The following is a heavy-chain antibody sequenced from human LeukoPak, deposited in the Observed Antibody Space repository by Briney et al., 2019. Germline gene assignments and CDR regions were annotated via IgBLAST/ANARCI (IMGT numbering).Heavy chain of an antibody. CDR1: GFTFSGSA. CDR3: TRGPDYYDSSGLDY. J-gene: IGHJ4*02. CDR2: IRSKGNTYAT. D-gene: IGHD3-22*01. Sequence: PGGSLRLSCAASGFTFSGSAMHWVRQASGKGLEWVGRIRSKGNTYATAYAASVKGRSTISRDDSKNTAYLQMNSLKTEDTAVXXCTRGPDYYDSSGLDYWGQGTLVTVSS. V-gene: IGHV3-73*01.